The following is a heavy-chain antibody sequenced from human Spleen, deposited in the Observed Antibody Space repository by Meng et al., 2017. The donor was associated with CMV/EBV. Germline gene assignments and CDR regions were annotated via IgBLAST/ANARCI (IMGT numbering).Heavy chain of an antibody. J-gene: IGHJ5*02. CDR2: ISSSSSYI. CDR1: GFTFSSYS. V-gene: IGHV3-21*01. Sequence: GESLKISCAASGFTFSSYSMNWIRQAPGKGLEWVSSISSSSSYIYYADPVKGRFTISRDNAKNSLYLQMNSLRAEDTAVYYCARDLHYYDSSGDVPPWGQGTLVTVSS. CDR3: ARDLHYYDSSGDVPP. D-gene: IGHD3-22*01.